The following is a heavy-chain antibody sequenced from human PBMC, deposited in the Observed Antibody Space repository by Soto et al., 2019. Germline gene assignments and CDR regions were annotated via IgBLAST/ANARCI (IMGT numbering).Heavy chain of an antibody. CDR2: ISYDGSNK. CDR1: GFTFSSYA. J-gene: IGHJ1*01. D-gene: IGHD6-13*01. CDR3: ASPPEAAACTWSAEYFQH. V-gene: IGHV3-30-3*01. Sequence: QVQLVESGGGVVQPGRSLRLSCAASGFTFSSYAMHWVRQAPGKGLEWVAVISYDGSNKYYADSVKGRFTISRDNSKNALYLQMNSLRAEGTAVYYCASPPEAAACTWSAEYFQHWGQGTLVTVSS.